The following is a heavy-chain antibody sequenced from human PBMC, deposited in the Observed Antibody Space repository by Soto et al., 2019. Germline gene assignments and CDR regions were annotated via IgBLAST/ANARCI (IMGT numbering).Heavy chain of an antibody. CDR3: ARIKLVEWFFINVDVYDMDV. Sequence: GGSLRLSCVASGFSLSDYAVNWVRQAPGKGLEWVSFISSDSRTIYYADSVEGRFTVSRDNARNSVSLQMDSLRDKDAAVYYCARIKLVEWFFINVDVYDMDVWGQGTPVTVSS. CDR2: ISSDSRTI. D-gene: IGHD3-3*01. J-gene: IGHJ6*02. CDR1: GFSLSDYA. V-gene: IGHV3-48*02.